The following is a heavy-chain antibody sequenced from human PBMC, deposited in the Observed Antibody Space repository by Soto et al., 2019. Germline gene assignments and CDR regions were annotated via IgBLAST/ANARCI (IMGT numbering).Heavy chain of an antibody. CDR1: GYTFTSHG. V-gene: IGHV1-18*04. J-gene: IGHJ3*02. CDR2: VSAYNGNT. CDR3: ARDRMAGGRAFDI. D-gene: IGHD6-19*01. Sequence: GASVKVSCKASGYTFTSHGISWVRQAPGQGLEWMGWVSAYNGNTNYAQKLQGRVTMTTDTSTSTAYMELRSLRPDDTAVYYWARDRMAGGRAFDIWGQGRMVTGSS.